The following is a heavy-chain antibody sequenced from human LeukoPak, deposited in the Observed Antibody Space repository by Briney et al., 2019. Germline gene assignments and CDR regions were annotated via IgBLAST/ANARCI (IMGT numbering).Heavy chain of an antibody. CDR2: IYPGDSDT. V-gene: IGHV5-51*01. Sequence: GESLKISCKGSGYSLTSYWIGWVRQMPGKGLEWMGIIYPGDSDTRYSPSFQGQVTISADKSISTAYLQWSSLKASDTAMYYCARSQSYRGDYYYYYYGMDVWGQGTTVTVSS. CDR1: GYSLTSYW. CDR3: ARSQSYRGDYYYYYYGMDV. J-gene: IGHJ6*02. D-gene: IGHD3-16*01.